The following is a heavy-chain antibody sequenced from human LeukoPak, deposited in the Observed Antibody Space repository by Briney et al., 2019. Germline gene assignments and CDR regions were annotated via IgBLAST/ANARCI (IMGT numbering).Heavy chain of an antibody. CDR3: AKLMTTVTTFHY. J-gene: IGHJ4*02. CDR2: ISGSGGST. Sequence: GGSLRLSCAASGFTFSGSAMHWVRQASGKGLEWVSAISGSGGSTYYADSVKGRFTISRDNSKNTLYLQMNSLRAEDTAVYYCAKLMTTVTTFHYWGQGTLVTVSS. CDR1: GFTFSGSA. D-gene: IGHD4-17*01. V-gene: IGHV3-23*01.